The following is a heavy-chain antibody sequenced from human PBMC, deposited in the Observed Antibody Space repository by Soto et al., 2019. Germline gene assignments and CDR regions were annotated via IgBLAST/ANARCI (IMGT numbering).Heavy chain of an antibody. CDR2: ISHSGST. J-gene: IGHJ4*02. V-gene: IGHV4-34*01. CDR1: GGSFSGYY. Sequence: PWETLSLTCAAYGGSFSGYYCSWVRQPPGKGLEWIGEISHSGSTNYNRSLESRVTISVDTSKNQLFLKVSCLTAADTAVYYCVRALAAVQEWGQGTPVTVSS. CDR3: VRALAAVQE. D-gene: IGHD6-13*01.